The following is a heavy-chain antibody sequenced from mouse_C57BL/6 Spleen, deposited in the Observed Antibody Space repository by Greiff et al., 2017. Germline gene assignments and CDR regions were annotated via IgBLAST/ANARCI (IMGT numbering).Heavy chain of an antibody. CDR2: IYPGSGNT. CDR1: GYSFTSYY. V-gene: IGHV1-66*01. J-gene: IGHJ2*01. D-gene: IGHD2-2*01. CDR3: ARGVTTSDY. Sequence: VQLQQSGPELVKPGASVKISCKASGYSFTSYYIHWVKQRPGQGLEWIGWIYPGSGNTKYNEKFKGKATLTADTSSSTAYMQLSSLTSEDSAVYSSARGVTTSDYWGQGTTLTVSS.